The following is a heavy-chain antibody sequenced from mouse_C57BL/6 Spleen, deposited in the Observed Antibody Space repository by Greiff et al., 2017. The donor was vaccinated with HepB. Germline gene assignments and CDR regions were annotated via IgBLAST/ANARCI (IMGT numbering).Heavy chain of an antibody. CDR1: GFSLTSYG. CDR3: AKNCDYDVYYAMDY. V-gene: IGHV2-5*01. CDR2: IWRGGST. J-gene: IGHJ4*01. Sequence: VKLQESGPGLVQPSQSLSITCTVSGFSLTSYGVHWVRQSPGKGLEWLGVIWRGGSTDYNAAFMSRLSITKDNSKSQVFFKMNSLQADDTAIYYCAKNCDYDVYYAMDYWGQGTSVTVSS. D-gene: IGHD2-4*01.